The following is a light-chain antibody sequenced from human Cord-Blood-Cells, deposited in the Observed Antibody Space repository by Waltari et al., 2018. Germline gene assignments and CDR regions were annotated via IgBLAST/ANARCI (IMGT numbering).Light chain of an antibody. Sequence: QSALTQPASVSGSPGQSITISCTGTSSDVGGYNYVSRYQQHPGKAPKLMIYDVSKRPSGVSNRFSGSKSGNTASLTISGLKTEDEADYYCQSYDSSLWVFGGGTKLTVL. CDR3: QSYDSSLWV. V-gene: IGLV2-14*01. J-gene: IGLJ3*02. CDR1: SSDVGGYNY. CDR2: DVS.